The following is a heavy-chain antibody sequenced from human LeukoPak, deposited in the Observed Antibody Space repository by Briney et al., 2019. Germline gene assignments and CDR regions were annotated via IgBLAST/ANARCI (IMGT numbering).Heavy chain of an antibody. CDR1: RFTFSSFA. D-gene: IGHD2-15*01. J-gene: IGHJ4*02. CDR2: ISASGAST. V-gene: IGHV3-23*01. Sequence: PGGSLRLSCAASRFTFSSFAMSWVRQAPGKGLEWVSAISASGASTYFADSVKGRFTISRDNSRNTLYLQMNSLRAEDTAVYYCAKVPRYCSGGSCYSGYFDYWGQGTLVTVSS. CDR3: AKVPRYCSGGSCYSGYFDY.